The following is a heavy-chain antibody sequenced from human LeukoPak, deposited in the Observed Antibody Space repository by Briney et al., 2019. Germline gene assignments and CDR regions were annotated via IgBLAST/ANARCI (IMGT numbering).Heavy chain of an antibody. D-gene: IGHD7-27*01. Sequence: SETLSLTCTVSGGSITNYYWSWIRQPPGEGLEWIGYVYASGATNSNPSLKSRVTISVDTSKNQFSLKLSSVTAADTAVYYCARRGNWGFFDYWGQGILVSVSS. CDR1: GGSITNYY. V-gene: IGHV4-59*08. CDR2: VYASGAT. CDR3: ARRGNWGFFDY. J-gene: IGHJ4*02.